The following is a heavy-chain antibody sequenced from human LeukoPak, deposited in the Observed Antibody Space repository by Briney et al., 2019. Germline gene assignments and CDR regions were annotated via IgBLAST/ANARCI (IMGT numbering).Heavy chain of an antibody. V-gene: IGHV3-48*03. CDR1: GFTFSSYE. Sequence: GGSLRLSCAASGFTFSSYEMNWVRQAPGKGLEWVPYISSSGSTIYYADSVKGRFTISRDNAKSSLYLQMNSLRAEDTAVYYCARDSFPYYYDSSGYPNAFDYWGQGTLVTVSS. D-gene: IGHD3-22*01. J-gene: IGHJ4*02. CDR3: ARDSFPYYYDSSGYPNAFDY. CDR2: ISSSGSTI.